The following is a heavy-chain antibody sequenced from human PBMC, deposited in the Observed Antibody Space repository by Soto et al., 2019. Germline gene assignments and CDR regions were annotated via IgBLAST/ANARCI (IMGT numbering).Heavy chain of an antibody. CDR1: GFTFSSYA. J-gene: IGHJ3*02. V-gene: IGHV3-23*01. CDR3: AKEGHCSSTSCYLSAFDI. D-gene: IGHD2-2*01. CDR2: ISGSGGST. Sequence: GGSLRLSCAASGFTFSSYAMSWVRQAPGKGLEWVSAISGSGGSTYYADSVKGRFTISRDNSKNTLYLQMNSLRAEDTAVHYCAKEGHCSSTSCYLSAFDIWGQGTMVTVSS.